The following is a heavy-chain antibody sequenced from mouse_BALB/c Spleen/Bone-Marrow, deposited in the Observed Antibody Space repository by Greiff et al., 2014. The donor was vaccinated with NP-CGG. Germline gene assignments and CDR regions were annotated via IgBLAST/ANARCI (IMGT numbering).Heavy chain of an antibody. CDR2: IDPANGNT. CDR3: ARDRLGTYIDY. J-gene: IGHJ2*01. D-gene: IGHD1-2*01. V-gene: IGHV14-3*02. Sequence: EVQVVESGAELVKPGASVKLSCTASGFNIKDTYMHWVKQRPEQGLEWTGRIDPANGNTKYDPKFQGKATITADTSSNTAYLQLSSLTSEDTAVYYCARDRLGTYIDYWGQGTTLTVSS. CDR1: GFNIKDTY.